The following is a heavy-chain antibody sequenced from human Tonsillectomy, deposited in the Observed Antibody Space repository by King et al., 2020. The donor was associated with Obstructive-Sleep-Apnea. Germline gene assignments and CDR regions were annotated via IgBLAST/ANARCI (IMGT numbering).Heavy chain of an antibody. D-gene: IGHD3-10*01. J-gene: IGHJ4*02. V-gene: IGHV4-34*01. CDR3: GKSLIWFAGGLQPGD. Sequence: VQLQQWGGGLLRPSETLSLTCSLFGGSFNNYYWNWIRQPPGKGLEWIGEINQSGVTNYNPSLKSRVTISVDASKNQFSLKLTSVTAADTAVYYCGKSLIWFAGGLQPGDWGQGTLVSVSS. CDR2: INQSGVT. CDR1: GGSFNNYY.